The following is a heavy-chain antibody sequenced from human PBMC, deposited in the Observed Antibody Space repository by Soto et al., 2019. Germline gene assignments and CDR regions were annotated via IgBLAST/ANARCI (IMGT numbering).Heavy chain of an antibody. J-gene: IGHJ6*02. V-gene: IGHV4-34*01. D-gene: IGHD1-7*01. CDR2: INHSGST. CDR3: ARSEWWGTTIGMDV. Sequence: PSETLGLTCAFYVGSFSVYYWSWIRQPPGKGLELIGEINHSGSTNYNPSLKSRVTISVDTSKNQFSLKLSSVTAADTAVYYCARSEWWGTTIGMDVWGQGTPVTVSS. CDR1: VGSFSVYY.